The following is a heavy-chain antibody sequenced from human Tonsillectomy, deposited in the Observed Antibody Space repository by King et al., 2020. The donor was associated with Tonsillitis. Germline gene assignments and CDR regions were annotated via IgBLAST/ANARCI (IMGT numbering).Heavy chain of an antibody. CDR2: IYPGDSDT. D-gene: IGHD2-15*01. V-gene: IGHV5-51*01. Sequence: QLVQSGAEVKKPGESLKISCRVSGYSFTTYWIGWVRQMPGKGLEWRGVIYPGDSDTRYSPSFQGQVIISADKSISTAYLQWSSLKASDTAMYYCARQLVVATTYDAFDIWGQGTMVTVSS. CDR3: ARQLVVATTYDAFDI. J-gene: IGHJ3*02. CDR1: GYSFTTYW.